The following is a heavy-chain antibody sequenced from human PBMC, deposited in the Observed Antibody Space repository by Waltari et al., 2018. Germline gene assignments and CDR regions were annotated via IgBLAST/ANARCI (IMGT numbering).Heavy chain of an antibody. CDR2: IKQDGSEK. CDR1: GFTFSSYW. J-gene: IGHJ4*02. Sequence: EVQLVESGGGLVQPGGSLRLSCAASGFTFSSYWMSWVRQAPGKGLEWVANIKQDGSEKNYVDSVKGRFTISRDNAKNSLYLQMNSLRAEDTAVYYCARAKRSVYIDYWGQGTLVTVSS. V-gene: IGHV3-7*04. CDR3: ARAKRSVYIDY. D-gene: IGHD3-3*01.